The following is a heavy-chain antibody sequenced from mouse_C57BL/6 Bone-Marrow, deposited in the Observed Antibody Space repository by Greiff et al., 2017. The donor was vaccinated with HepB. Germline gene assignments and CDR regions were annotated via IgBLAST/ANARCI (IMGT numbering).Heavy chain of an antibody. CDR2: IYPGDGDT. V-gene: IGHV1-82*01. Sequence: VKPGASVKISCKASGYAFSSSWMNWVKQRPGKGLEWIGRIYPGDGDTNYNGKFKGKATLTADKSSSTAYMQLSSLTSEDSAVYFCARFYGRGDYFDYWGQGTTLTVSS. J-gene: IGHJ2*01. CDR3: ARFYGRGDYFDY. CDR1: GYAFSSSW. D-gene: IGHD1-1*01.